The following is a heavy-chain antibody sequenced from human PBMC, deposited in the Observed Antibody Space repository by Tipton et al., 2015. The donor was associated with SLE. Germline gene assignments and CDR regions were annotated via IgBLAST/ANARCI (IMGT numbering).Heavy chain of an antibody. CDR1: GGSISSSSYY. CDR2: INHSGST. D-gene: IGHD1-1*01. J-gene: IGHJ4*02. CDR3: ARLEY. V-gene: IGHV4-39*07. Sequence: LRLSCTVSGGSISSSSYYWGWIRQPPGKGLEWIGEINHSGSTNYNPSLKSRVTISVDTSKNQFSLKLSSVTAADTAVYYCARLEYWGQGTLVTVSS.